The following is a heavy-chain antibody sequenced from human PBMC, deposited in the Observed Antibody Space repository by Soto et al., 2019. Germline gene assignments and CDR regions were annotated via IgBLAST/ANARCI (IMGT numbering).Heavy chain of an antibody. Sequence: QVQLVQSGAEVKKPGSSVKVSCKASGGTFSSYVISWVRQAPGQGLEWMGGIIPMFEKTTYAQRFKGRVTMTADEATSTAYMELSSLSSEDTAFCFGPYSSSPLGFDFWGQGTLVTVSS. V-gene: IGHV1-69*01. D-gene: IGHD6-13*01. CDR2: IIPMFEKT. CDR1: GGTFSSYV. J-gene: IGHJ4*02. CDR3: PYSSSPLGFDF.